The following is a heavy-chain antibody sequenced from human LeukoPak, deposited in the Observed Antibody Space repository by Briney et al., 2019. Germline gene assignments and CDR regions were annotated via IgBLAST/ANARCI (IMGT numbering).Heavy chain of an antibody. J-gene: IGHJ4*02. CDR2: ISGSGGST. CDR1: GFTFSSYG. D-gene: IGHD3-22*01. Sequence: GGTLRLSCAASGFTFSSYGMSWVRQAPGKGLEWVSAISGSGGSTYYADSVKGRFTISRGNSKNTLYLQMNSLRAEDTAVYYCARDPHYYDSSGYQHFDYWSQGTLVTVSS. V-gene: IGHV3-23*01. CDR3: ARDPHYYDSSGYQHFDY.